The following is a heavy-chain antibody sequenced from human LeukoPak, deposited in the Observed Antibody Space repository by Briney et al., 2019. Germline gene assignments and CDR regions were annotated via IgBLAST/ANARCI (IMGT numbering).Heavy chain of an antibody. Sequence: ASVKVSCKASGYSFASNGMNWVRQAPGQGLEWMGRINTNTGNPTYAQGFTGRFVFSLDTSVSTAYLQISGLKAEDTAIYYCARKGNIASREFDYWGQGTLVTVSS. V-gene: IGHV7-4-1*02. CDR3: ARKGNIASREFDY. CDR2: INTNTGNP. J-gene: IGHJ4*02. CDR1: GYSFASNG. D-gene: IGHD6-13*01.